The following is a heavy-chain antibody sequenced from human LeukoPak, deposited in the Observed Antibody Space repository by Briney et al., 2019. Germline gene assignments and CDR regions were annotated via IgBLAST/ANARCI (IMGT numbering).Heavy chain of an antibody. Sequence: PGGSLRLSCAASGFTFSSYAMSWVRQAPGKGLEWVSAISGSGGSTYYADSVKGRFTISRDNSKNTLYLQMNSLRAKDTAVYYCAKSPGARGYCSSTSCSHSYGSDYWGQGTLVTVSS. D-gene: IGHD2-2*01. CDR1: GFTFSSYA. CDR3: AKSPGARGYCSSTSCSHSYGSDY. V-gene: IGHV3-23*01. J-gene: IGHJ4*02. CDR2: ISGSGGST.